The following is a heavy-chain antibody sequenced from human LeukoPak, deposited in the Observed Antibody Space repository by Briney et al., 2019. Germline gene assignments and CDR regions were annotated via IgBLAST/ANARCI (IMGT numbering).Heavy chain of an antibody. J-gene: IGHJ4*02. D-gene: IGHD5-24*01. CDR3: AILNHPDGRVY. Sequence: GESLRISCQGFGYTFTTSWIGWVRQLPGEGLEWMAIIYAGNSDTKYSTSFQGQVSISTDRSISTAYLQWSSLQASDTAIYYCAILNHPDGRVYWGQGTPVTVSS. CDR1: GYTFTTSW. CDR2: IYAGNSDT. V-gene: IGHV5-51*01.